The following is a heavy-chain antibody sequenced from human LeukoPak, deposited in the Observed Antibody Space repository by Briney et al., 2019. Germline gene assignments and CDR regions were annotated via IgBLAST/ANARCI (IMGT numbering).Heavy chain of an antibody. D-gene: IGHD3-3*01. J-gene: IGHJ4*02. Sequence: PGGSLRLSCAASGFTFSRNWMSWVRQAPGKGLEWVANINQDGSEKHYVDSVKGRFTISRDNSKNTLYLQMNSLRAEDTAVYYCADHARDFWSGPHDYWGQGTLVTVSS. V-gene: IGHV3-7*03. CDR3: ADHARDFWSGPHDY. CDR2: INQDGSEK. CDR1: GFTFSRNW.